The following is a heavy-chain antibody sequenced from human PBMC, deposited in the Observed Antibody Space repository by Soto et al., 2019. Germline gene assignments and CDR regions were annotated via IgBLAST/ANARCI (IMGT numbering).Heavy chain of an antibody. CDR1: GFSFSNYA. CDR2: IGANAGVT. V-gene: IGHV3-64D*06. CDR3: VKGAEQYDHYVMDV. J-gene: IGHJ6*02. Sequence: EVQLVESGGGLVQPGGSLRLSCSASGFSFSNYAFYWVRQAPGNGLHFVSAIGANAGVTYYADSVKDRFTISRDNSKNTQYLQEVGLRAEDTAVYNCVKGAEQYDHYVMDVWGQGTTVTVSS.